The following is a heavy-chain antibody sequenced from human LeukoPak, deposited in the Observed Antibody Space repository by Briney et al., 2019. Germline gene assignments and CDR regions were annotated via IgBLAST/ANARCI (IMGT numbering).Heavy chain of an antibody. CDR1: GYTFTSYG. J-gene: IGHJ5*02. Sequence: ASVKVSCKASGYTFTSYGISWVRQAPGQGLEWMGWISAYNGNTNYAQKLQGRVTMTTDTSTSTAYMELRSLRSDDTAVYYCARDFYGLPNNWFDPWGQGTLVTVSS. V-gene: IGHV1-18*01. CDR3: ARDFYGLPNNWFDP. D-gene: IGHD2/OR15-2a*01. CDR2: ISAYNGNT.